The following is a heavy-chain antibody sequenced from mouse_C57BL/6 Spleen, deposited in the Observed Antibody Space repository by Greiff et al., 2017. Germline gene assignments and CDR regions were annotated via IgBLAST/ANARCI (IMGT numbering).Heavy chain of an antibody. CDR1: GYSITSGYY. V-gene: IGHV3-6*01. CDR2: ISYDGSN. D-gene: IGHD1-1*01. CDR3: ARDTTVVAPGFAY. Sequence: DVQLQESGPGLVKPSQSLSLTCSVTGYSITSGYYWNWIRQFPGNKLEWMGYISYDGSNNYNPSLKNRISITRDTSKNQFFLKLNSVTTEDTATYYCARDTTVVAPGFAYWGQGTLVTVSA. J-gene: IGHJ3*01.